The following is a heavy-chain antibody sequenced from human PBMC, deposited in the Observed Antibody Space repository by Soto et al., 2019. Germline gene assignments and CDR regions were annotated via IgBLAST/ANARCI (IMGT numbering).Heavy chain of an antibody. CDR1: GFTFSSYG. D-gene: IGHD3-22*01. Sequence: PGGSLRLSCAASGFTFSSYGMHWVRQAPGKGLEWVAVISYDGSNKYYADSVKGRFTISRDNSKNTLYLQMNSLRAEDTAVYYCAKDPRGSGSVAFDIWGQGTMVTVSS. CDR2: ISYDGSNK. J-gene: IGHJ3*02. CDR3: AKDPRGSGSVAFDI. V-gene: IGHV3-30*18.